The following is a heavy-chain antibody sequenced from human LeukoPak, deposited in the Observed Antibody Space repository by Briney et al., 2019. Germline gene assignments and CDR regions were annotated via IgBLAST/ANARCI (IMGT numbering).Heavy chain of an antibody. D-gene: IGHD3-16*01. V-gene: IGHV3-7*02. Sequence: GGSLRLSCAASGFTFSDYWMSWVRQAPGRGLEWVANIKQDGSEKHYMDSVKGRFTISRDNAKKSLYLQMNSLRAEDTAVYYCARGGLGWLRLGYWGQGTLVTVSS. CDR3: ARGGLGWLRLGY. J-gene: IGHJ4*02. CDR1: GFTFSDYW. CDR2: IKQDGSEK.